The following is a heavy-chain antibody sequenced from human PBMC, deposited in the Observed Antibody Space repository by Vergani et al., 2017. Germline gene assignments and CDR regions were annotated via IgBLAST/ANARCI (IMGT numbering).Heavy chain of an antibody. CDR3: ARHLAYCGGDCYPYYYGMDV. CDR1: GGSISSSSYY. Sequence: QVQLQQWGPGLLKPSETLSLTCTVSGGSISSSSYYWGWIRQPPGKGLEWIGSIYYSGSTYYNPSLKSRVTISVDTSKNQFSLKLSSVTAADTAVYYCARHLAYCGGDCYPYYYGMDVWGQGTTVTVSS. J-gene: IGHJ6*02. D-gene: IGHD2-21*02. CDR2: IYYSGST. V-gene: IGHV4-39*01.